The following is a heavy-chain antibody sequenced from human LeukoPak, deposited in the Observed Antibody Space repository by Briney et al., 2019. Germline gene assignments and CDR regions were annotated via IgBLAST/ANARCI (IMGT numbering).Heavy chain of an antibody. D-gene: IGHD4-17*01. CDR2: IYYSGST. CDR1: GGSLSSYY. J-gene: IGHJ6*02. V-gene: IGHV4-59*01. Sequence: PSETLSLTCTVSGGSLSSYYWSWIRQPSGKGLEWIGYIYYSGSTNYNPSLKSRVTISVDTSKNQFSLKLSSVTAADTAVYYCARSLATVTTLKVLYGMDVWGQGTTVTVSS. CDR3: ARSLATVTTLKVLYGMDV.